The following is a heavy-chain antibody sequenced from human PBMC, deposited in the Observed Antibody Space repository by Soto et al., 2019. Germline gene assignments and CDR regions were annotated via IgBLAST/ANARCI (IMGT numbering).Heavy chain of an antibody. CDR1: GSSISTYY. D-gene: IGHD3-3*01. J-gene: IGHJ4*02. CDR3: AKVYDFWSGYYYFDY. V-gene: IGHV4-59*01. Sequence: SETLSLTCTVSGSSISTYYWSWIQQPPGKGLEWIGYISYSGSTNYNPSLKSRVTISVDTSKNQFSLKLSSVTAADTAVYYCAKVYDFWSGYYYFDYWGQGTLVTVSS. CDR2: ISYSGST.